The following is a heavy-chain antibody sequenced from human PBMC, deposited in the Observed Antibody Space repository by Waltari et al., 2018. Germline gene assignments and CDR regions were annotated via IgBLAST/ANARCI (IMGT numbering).Heavy chain of an antibody. V-gene: IGHV1-46*01. CDR1: GYTFTSYY. J-gene: IGHJ6*03. D-gene: IGHD3-16*01. CDR2: INPSGGST. Sequence: QVQLVQSGAEVKKPGASVKVSCKASGYTFTSYYMHWVRQAPGQGLEWMGIINPSGGSTSYAQKFQGRVTMTRDTSTSTVYMELSSLRSEDTAVYYCARSAGGLALSDYYYYMDVWGKGTTVTVSS. CDR3: ARSAGGLALSDYYYYMDV.